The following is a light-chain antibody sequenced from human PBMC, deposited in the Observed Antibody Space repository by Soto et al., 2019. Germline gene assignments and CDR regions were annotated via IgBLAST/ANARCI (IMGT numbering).Light chain of an antibody. V-gene: IGLV1-40*01. CDR3: QSYDSSLFVV. CDR1: SSNIGAGYD. CDR2: GNS. J-gene: IGLJ2*01. Sequence: QSVLTQPPSVSGAPGQRVTISCTGSSSNIGAGYDVHWYQQLPGTAPKLLIYGNSNRPSGVPDRFSGSKSGPSASLAITGLQAEDEADYYCQSYDSSLFVVFGGGTKLTVL.